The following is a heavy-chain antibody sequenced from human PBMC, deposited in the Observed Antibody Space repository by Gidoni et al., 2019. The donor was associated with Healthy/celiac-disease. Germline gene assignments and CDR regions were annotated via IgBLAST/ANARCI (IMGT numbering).Heavy chain of an antibody. Sequence: EVQLVETGGGLIQPGGSLRPSCAPSGLPVSSNYMRWVRQAPGQGLGWVSVIYSGGSTYYADSVKGRFTISRDNSKNTLYLQMNSLRAEDTAVYYCARDGGYYDSWYFDLWGRGTLVTVSS. V-gene: IGHV3-53*02. CDR2: IYSGGST. J-gene: IGHJ2*01. CDR3: ARDGGYYDSWYFDL. D-gene: IGHD3-22*01. CDR1: GLPVSSNY.